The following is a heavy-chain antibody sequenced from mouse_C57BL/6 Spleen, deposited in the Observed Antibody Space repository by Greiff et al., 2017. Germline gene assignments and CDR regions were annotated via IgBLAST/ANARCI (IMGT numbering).Heavy chain of an antibody. D-gene: IGHD2-3*01. CDR2: IDPETGGT. Sequence: VQLQQSGAELVRPGASVTLSCKASGYTFTDYEMHWVKQTPVHGLEWIGAIDPETGGTAYTQKFKGQAILTADKSSSTAYMELRSLTSEDSAVYYCTRRDDGYWAMDYWGQGTSVTVSS. CDR1: GYTFTDYE. J-gene: IGHJ4*01. CDR3: TRRDDGYWAMDY. V-gene: IGHV1-15*01.